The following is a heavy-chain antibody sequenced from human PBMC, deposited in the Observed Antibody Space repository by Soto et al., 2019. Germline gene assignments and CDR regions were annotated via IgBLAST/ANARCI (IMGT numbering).Heavy chain of an antibody. CDR3: ARDYYDSSGYYYVDY. J-gene: IGHJ4*02. CDR1: GFTFSSYG. CDR2: IWYDGSNK. D-gene: IGHD3-22*01. V-gene: IGHV3-33*01. Sequence: QVQLVESGGGVVQPGRSLRLSCAASGFTFSSYGMHWVRQAPGKGLEWVAVIWYDGSNKYYADSLKGRFTISRDNSKKTLYLQVNSLRAEDTAGYFCARDYYDSSGYYYVDYWGQGTLVTVSS.